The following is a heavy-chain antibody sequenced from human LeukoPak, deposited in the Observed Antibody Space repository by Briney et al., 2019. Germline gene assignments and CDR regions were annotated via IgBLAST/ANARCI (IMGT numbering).Heavy chain of an antibody. Sequence: ASETLSLTCTVSGGSISSSSYYWGWIRQPPGKGLEWIGSIYYSGSTYYNPSLKSRVTISVDTSKNQFSLKLSSVTAADTAVSYCARISVGAAGNNWFDPWGQGTLVTVSS. J-gene: IGHJ5*02. CDR3: ARISVGAAGNNWFDP. CDR2: IYYSGST. V-gene: IGHV4-39*01. CDR1: GGSISSSSYY. D-gene: IGHD6-13*01.